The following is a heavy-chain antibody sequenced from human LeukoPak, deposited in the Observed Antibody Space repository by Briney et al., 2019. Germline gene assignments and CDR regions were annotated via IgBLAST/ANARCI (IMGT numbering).Heavy chain of an antibody. CDR3: ARVCYYDSSGYSRDSNWFDP. D-gene: IGHD3-22*01. CDR2: ISAYNGNT. J-gene: IGHJ5*02. Sequence: ASVKVSCKASGYTLTSYGISWVRQAPGQGLEWMGWISAYNGNTNYAQKLQGRVTMTTDTSTSTAYMELRNLRSDDTAVYYCARVCYYDSSGYSRDSNWFDPWGQGTLVTVSS. CDR1: GYTLTSYG. V-gene: IGHV1-18*01.